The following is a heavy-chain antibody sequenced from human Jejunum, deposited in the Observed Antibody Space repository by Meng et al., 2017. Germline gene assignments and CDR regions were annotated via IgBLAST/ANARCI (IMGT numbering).Heavy chain of an antibody. CDR2: AST. J-gene: IGHJ4*02. Sequence: QVHLEGSGPGLVTPSVTLSLICTVSGGSVSRAGYQWGWIRQPPGKGLEWIGYASTNYNPSLKSRVTISLDTSRNQFSLSLSSVTAADTAVYYCARDHMGSLDYWGQGILVTVSS. V-gene: IGHV4-61*08. CDR3: ARDHMGSLDY. CDR1: GGSVSRAGYQ. D-gene: IGHD1-26*01.